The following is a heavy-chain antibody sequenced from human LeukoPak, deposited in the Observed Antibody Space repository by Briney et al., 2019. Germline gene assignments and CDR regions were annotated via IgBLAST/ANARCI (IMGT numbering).Heavy chain of an antibody. Sequence: GASVEVSCKASGYTFSNYGISWVRQAPGQGLEWMGWISAYNGNTNYAQKLQGRVTMTTDTSTSTAYMELRSLRSDDTAVYYCARDRWDAFDIWGQGTMVTVSS. J-gene: IGHJ3*02. V-gene: IGHV1-18*01. CDR3: ARDRWDAFDI. CDR1: GYTFSNYG. D-gene: IGHD5-24*01. CDR2: ISAYNGNT.